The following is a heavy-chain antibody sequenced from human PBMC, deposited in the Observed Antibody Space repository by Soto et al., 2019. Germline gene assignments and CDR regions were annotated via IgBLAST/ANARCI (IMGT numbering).Heavy chain of an antibody. Sequence: SETLSLTCAVSGYSTSSGYYWGWIRQPPGKGLEWIGSIYHSGSTYYNPSLKSRVTISVDTSKNQFSLKLSSVTAADTAVYYCARGVATITTPKYYYYYYGMDVWGQGTTVTVSS. CDR1: GYSTSSGYY. J-gene: IGHJ6*02. V-gene: IGHV4-38-2*01. CDR3: ARGVATITTPKYYYYYYGMDV. CDR2: IYHSGST. D-gene: IGHD5-12*01.